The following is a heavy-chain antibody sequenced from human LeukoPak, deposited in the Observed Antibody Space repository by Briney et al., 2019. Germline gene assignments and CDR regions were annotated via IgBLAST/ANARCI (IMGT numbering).Heavy chain of an antibody. D-gene: IGHD3-10*01. Sequence: GGSLRLSCEASGFTFSTYWMSWVRQAPGKGLEWVANINPDGSEKSYVESVKGRFTISRDKAKNSLYLQMNSLRAEDTALYYCAYYGSGTPFDYWGQGTLVTVSS. CDR1: GFTFSTYW. J-gene: IGHJ4*02. CDR3: AYYGSGTPFDY. V-gene: IGHV3-7*01. CDR2: INPDGSEK.